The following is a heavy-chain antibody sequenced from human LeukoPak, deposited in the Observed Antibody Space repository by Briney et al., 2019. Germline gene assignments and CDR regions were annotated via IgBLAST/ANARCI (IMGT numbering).Heavy chain of an antibody. CDR3: ARGAEMVATRVQFDY. V-gene: IGHV3-21*01. CDR2: ISSGSSYI. D-gene: IGHD5-12*01. Sequence: GGSLRLSCAGSGFTFSSYGMNWVRQAPGKGLEWVSSISSGSSYIYYADSVKGRFTISRDNAKNSLYLQMNSLRAEDTAVYYCARGAEMVATRVQFDYWGQGTLVTVSS. J-gene: IGHJ4*02. CDR1: GFTFSSYG.